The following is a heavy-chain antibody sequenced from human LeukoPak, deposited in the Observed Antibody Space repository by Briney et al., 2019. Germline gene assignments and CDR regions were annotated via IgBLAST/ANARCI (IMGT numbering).Heavy chain of an antibody. CDR3: AKGRSSGWYPRFDF. CDR1: GFTFSNYA. J-gene: IGHJ4*02. D-gene: IGHD6-19*01. V-gene: IGHV3-23*01. CDR2: ISGSGGST. Sequence: GGSLRLSXAASGFTFSNYAMSWVRRAPGKGLEWVSTISGSGGSTYYADSVKGRFTISRDNSKNTLYLQMNSLRAEDTAVYYCAKGRSSGWYPRFDFWGQGTLVTVSS.